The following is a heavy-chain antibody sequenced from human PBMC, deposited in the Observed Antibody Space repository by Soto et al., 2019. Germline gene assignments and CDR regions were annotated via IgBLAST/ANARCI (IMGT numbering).Heavy chain of an antibody. J-gene: IGHJ4*02. CDR2: ILPADSYT. CDR3: ATLAGTGSYRDLYFDN. D-gene: IGHD1-26*01. CDR1: GYNFASHW. Sequence: GESLKISGKGSGYNFASHWIGWVRQMPGKGLEWMGIILPADSYTTYSPSFQAQVTVSADQSISTVYLQWSSLKASDTAMYYCATLAGTGSYRDLYFDNWGQGTPVTVSS. V-gene: IGHV5-51*01.